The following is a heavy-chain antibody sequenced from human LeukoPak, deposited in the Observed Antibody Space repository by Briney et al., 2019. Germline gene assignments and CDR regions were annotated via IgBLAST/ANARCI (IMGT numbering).Heavy chain of an antibody. D-gene: IGHD6-13*01. Sequence: GGSLRLSCAASGFTFSSYAMSWVRQAPGKGLEWVSAISGSGGSTYYADSVKGRVTISRDNSKNTLYLQMNSLRAEDTAVYYCAKRPCSSPKPDYFDYWGQGTLVTVSS. CDR1: GFTFSSYA. CDR3: AKRPCSSPKPDYFDY. CDR2: ISGSGGST. J-gene: IGHJ4*02. V-gene: IGHV3-23*01.